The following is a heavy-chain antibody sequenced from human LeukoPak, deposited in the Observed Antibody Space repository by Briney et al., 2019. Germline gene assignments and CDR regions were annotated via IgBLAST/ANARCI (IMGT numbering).Heavy chain of an antibody. CDR1: GGSISSSSYY. CDR3: ARPGIVGATTFFDY. D-gene: IGHD1-26*01. J-gene: IGHJ4*02. Sequence: PSETLSLTCTVSGGSISSSSYYWGWVRQPPGKGLEWIGGIYYSGSAYYNPSFKSRVTISVDTSKNQFSLEMSSVTAADTAVYYCARPGIVGATTFFDYWGQGTLDTVSS. V-gene: IGHV4-39*07. CDR2: IYYSGSA.